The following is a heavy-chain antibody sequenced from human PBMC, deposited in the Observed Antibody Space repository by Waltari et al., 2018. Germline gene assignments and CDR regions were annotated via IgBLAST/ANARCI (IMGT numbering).Heavy chain of an antibody. J-gene: IGHJ5*02. D-gene: IGHD3-10*01. CDR3: ARDLSRDYGSGSYYLGWFDP. V-gene: IGHV3-48*04. CDR2: ISSSSSTI. Sequence: EVQLVESGGGLVQPGGSLRLSCAASGFTFSSYSMNWVRQAPGKGLGWVSYISSSSSTIYYADSVKGRFTISRDNAKNSLYLQMNSLRAEDTAVYYCARDLSRDYGSGSYYLGWFDPWGQGTLVTVSS. CDR1: GFTFSSYS.